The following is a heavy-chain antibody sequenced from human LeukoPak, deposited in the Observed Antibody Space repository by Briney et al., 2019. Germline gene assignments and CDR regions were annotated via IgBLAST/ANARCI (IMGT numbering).Heavy chain of an antibody. J-gene: IGHJ4*02. CDR1: GGSFSGYY. D-gene: IGHD1-14*01. CDR3: ARKDPGGYYFDY. Sequence: SETLSLTCAVYGGSFSGYYWSWIRQPPGQGLEWIGEINHRGSTNHNPSLKSRVTISVDTSKNQFSLKLRSVTAADTAVYYCARKDPGGYYFDYWGQGTLVTVSS. V-gene: IGHV4-34*01. CDR2: INHRGST.